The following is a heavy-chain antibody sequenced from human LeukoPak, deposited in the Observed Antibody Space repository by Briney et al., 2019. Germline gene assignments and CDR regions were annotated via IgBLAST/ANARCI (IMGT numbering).Heavy chain of an antibody. CDR1: GFTFSSYA. D-gene: IGHD2-2*01. V-gene: IGHV3-48*04. CDR3: ARGFNYAFDY. J-gene: IGHJ4*02. Sequence: GSLRLSCAASGFTFSSYAMSWVRQAPGKGLEWFSYITSGGGTIYYADSVKGRFTISRDNAKNSLYLQMNSLRADDTATYYCARGFNYAFDYWGQGTLVTVSS. CDR2: ITSGGGTI.